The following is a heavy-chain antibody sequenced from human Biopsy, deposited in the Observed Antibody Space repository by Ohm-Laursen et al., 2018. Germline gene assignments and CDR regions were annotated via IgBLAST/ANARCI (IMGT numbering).Heavy chain of an antibody. D-gene: IGHD3-10*01. J-gene: IGHJ4*02. V-gene: IGHV3-9*02. Sequence: SLRLSCTASGFNPGDYAMHWVRQVPGKGLEWVSGIKWNSGKIDYVDSVKGRFTISRDNAKNSLYLHMNSLRTEDSAFYYCARDTGTMVRGVLYQWGQGTQVTVSS. CDR3: ARDTGTMVRGVLYQ. CDR2: IKWNSGKI. CDR1: GFNPGDYA.